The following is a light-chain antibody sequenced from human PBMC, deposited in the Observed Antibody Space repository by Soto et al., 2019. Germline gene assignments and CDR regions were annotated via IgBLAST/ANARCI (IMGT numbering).Light chain of an antibody. CDR3: QKYNSAPLT. Sequence: DIQVTQSPSSLSASLGERITITCRANQDIGVYLAWFQQQPGKVPKLLIYAASALQSGVPSRFSGSGSGTDFTLTISSLQPEDIATYYCQKYNSAPLTFGGGTKVDIK. J-gene: IGKJ4*01. CDR1: QDIGVY. CDR2: AAS. V-gene: IGKV1-27*01.